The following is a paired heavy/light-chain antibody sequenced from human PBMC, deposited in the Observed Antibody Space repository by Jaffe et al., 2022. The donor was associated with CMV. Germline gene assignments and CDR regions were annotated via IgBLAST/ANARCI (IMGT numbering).Light chain of an antibody. CDR1: QGISSY. J-gene: IGKJ3*01. CDR2: AAS. CDR3: QQYYSYPPVT. Sequence: AIRMTQSPSSFSASTGDRVTITCRASQGISSYLAWYQQKPGKAPKLLIYAASTLQSGVPSRFSGSGSGTDFTLTISCLQSEDFATYYCQQYYSYPPVTFGPGTKVDIK. V-gene: IGKV1-8*01.
Heavy chain of an antibody. J-gene: IGHJ4*02. CDR1: GFTFSSYA. CDR3: AKHPFLRYYDSSGYYYVGPFDY. Sequence: EVQLVESGGGLVQPGGSLRLSCAASGFTFSSYAMSWVRQAPGKGLEWVSAISGSGGSTYYADSVKGRFTISRDNSKNTLYLQMNSLRAEDTAVYYCAKHPFLRYYDSSGYYYVGPFDYWGQGTLVTVSS. D-gene: IGHD3-22*01. V-gene: IGHV3-23*04. CDR2: ISGSGGST.